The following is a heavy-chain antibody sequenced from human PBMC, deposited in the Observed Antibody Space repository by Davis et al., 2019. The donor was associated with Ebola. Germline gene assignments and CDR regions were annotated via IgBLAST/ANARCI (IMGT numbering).Heavy chain of an antibody. V-gene: IGHV3-11*04. D-gene: IGHD2-2*01. Sequence: PGGSLRLSCAASGFTLSDYYMSWIRQAPGKGLEWVAFISSSGSTIYYADSVKGRFTISRDNAKNTLYLQMNSLGAEDTALYYCARYCSSTTCSQHYFDYYGMDVWGPGTTVTVSS. CDR1: GFTLSDYY. CDR3: ARYCSSTTCSQHYFDYYGMDV. CDR2: ISSSGSTI. J-gene: IGHJ6*02.